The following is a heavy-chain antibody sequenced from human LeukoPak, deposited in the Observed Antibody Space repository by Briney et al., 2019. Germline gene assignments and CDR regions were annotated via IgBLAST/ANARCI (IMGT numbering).Heavy chain of an antibody. D-gene: IGHD1-26*01. V-gene: IGHV4-34*09. CDR2: INHSGNT. Sequence: SETLSLTCAVYGGSFSDDYWSWIRQPPGKGLEWIGEINHSGNTNYNPSLKSRVTISVDTSKNQFSLKLSSVTAADTAVYYCARGRGTSTYNWFDPWGQGTLVTVSS. CDR3: ARGRGTSTYNWFDP. CDR1: GGSFSDDY. J-gene: IGHJ5*02.